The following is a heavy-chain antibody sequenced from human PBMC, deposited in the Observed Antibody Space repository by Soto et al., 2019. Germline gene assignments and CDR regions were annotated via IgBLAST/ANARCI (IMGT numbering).Heavy chain of an antibody. V-gene: IGHV1-69*13. Sequence: SVKVSCKASGGTFSIYAISCVLQSPVQWLEWMGGIIPIFGTANYAQKFQGRVTITADESTSTAYMELSSLRSEDTAVYYCAAVGYYYYYGMDVWGQGTTVTVSS. CDR2: IIPIFGTA. CDR3: AAVGYYYYYGMDV. CDR1: GGTFSIYA. D-gene: IGHD2-2*01. J-gene: IGHJ6*02.